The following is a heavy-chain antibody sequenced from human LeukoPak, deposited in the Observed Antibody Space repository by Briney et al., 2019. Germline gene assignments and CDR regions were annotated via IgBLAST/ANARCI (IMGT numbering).Heavy chain of an antibody. V-gene: IGHV3-30-3*01. CDR3: ARGGIRGYSYKIDY. Sequence: PGGSLRLSCAASGFTFSSYAMXWXRXAPGXGLEWVXVISYDGSNKYYADSVKGRFTISRDNSKNTLYLQMNSLRAEDTAVYYCARGGIRGYSYKIDYWGQGTLVTVSS. CDR1: GFTFSSYA. D-gene: IGHD5-18*01. J-gene: IGHJ4*02. CDR2: ISYDGSNK.